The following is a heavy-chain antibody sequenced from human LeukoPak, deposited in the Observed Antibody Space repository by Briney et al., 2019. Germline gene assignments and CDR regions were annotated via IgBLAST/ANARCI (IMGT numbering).Heavy chain of an antibody. CDR1: GGSFSSYY. V-gene: IGHV4-59*01. CDR3: VRGARGYNYGPFDY. Sequence: SETLSLTCTVSGGSFSSYYWSWIRQPPGKGLEWIGYIYYSGSTNYNPSLKSRVSISVDTSKNQFSLKLSSVTAADTAMYYCVRGARGYNYGPFDYWGQGTLVTVSS. CDR2: IYYSGST. D-gene: IGHD5-18*01. J-gene: IGHJ4*02.